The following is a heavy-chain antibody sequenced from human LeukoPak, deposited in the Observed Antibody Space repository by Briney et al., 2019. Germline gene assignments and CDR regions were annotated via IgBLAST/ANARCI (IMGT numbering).Heavy chain of an antibody. CDR2: IWYDGSNK. CDR1: GFTFSNYG. Sequence: PGGSLRLSCAASGFTFSNYGMHWVRQAPGKGLEWVALIWYDGSNKYYADSVKGRFTISRDNSKNTLYLQMNSLRAEDTAVYYCASGGDYYESSGYHYYFDYWGQGTLVTVSS. D-gene: IGHD3-22*01. J-gene: IGHJ4*02. CDR3: ASGGDYYESSGYHYYFDY. V-gene: IGHV3-33*08.